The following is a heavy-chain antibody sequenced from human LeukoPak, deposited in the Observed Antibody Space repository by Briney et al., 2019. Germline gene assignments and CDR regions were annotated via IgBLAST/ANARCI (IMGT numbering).Heavy chain of an antibody. CDR2: IKKDGSVR. J-gene: IGHJ4*02. CDR3: ATISSPLDY. D-gene: IGHD2-15*01. CDR1: GFTLSGYW. Sequence: AGGSLRLSCAASGFTLSGYWMSWVRQAPGKGLEWVANIKKDGSVRYYVDFVKGRFTISRDNAKNSVYLQMNSLRVEDTAMYYCATISSPLDYWGQGTLVTVSS. V-gene: IGHV3-7*01.